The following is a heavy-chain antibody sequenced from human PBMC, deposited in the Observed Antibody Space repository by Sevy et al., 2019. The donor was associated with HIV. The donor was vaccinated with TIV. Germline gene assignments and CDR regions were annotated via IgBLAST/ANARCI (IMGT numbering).Heavy chain of an antibody. CDR3: ARDAGYSTDWYPSDY. CDR1: EFMFSTYA. J-gene: IGHJ4*02. Sequence: GGSLRLSCAASEFMFSTYAMHWVRQAPGKGLEWVAVISYDGSSHYYADSVKGRFTISRDNSKNTLFLQMNSLILEDTAFYYCARDAGYSTDWYPSDYWGQGTLVTVSS. V-gene: IGHV3-30-3*01. CDR2: ISYDGSSH. D-gene: IGHD6-19*01.